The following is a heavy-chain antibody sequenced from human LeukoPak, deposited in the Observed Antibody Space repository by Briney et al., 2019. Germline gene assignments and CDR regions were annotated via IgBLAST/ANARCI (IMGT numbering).Heavy chain of an antibody. Sequence: GASVKVSCKASGGTFSSYSISWVRQAPGQGLEWMGRINPNSGGTNYAQKFQGRVTMTRDTSISTAYMELSRLRSDDTAAYYCARERVYAIYYYYGMDVWGQGTTVTVSS. D-gene: IGHD2-8*01. CDR2: INPNSGGT. J-gene: IGHJ6*02. CDR1: GGTFSSYS. V-gene: IGHV1-2*02. CDR3: ARERVYAIYYYYGMDV.